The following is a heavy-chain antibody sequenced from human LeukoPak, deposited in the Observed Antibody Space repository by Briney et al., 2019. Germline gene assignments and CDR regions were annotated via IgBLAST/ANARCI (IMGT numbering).Heavy chain of an antibody. CDR1: GHTFTDYY. CDR2: IIPILGIA. CDR3: ARPSRPYYYDNL. D-gene: IGHD3-22*01. Sequence: ASVKVSCKASGHTFTDYYMHWVRQAPGQGLEWMGRIIPILGIANYAQKFQGRVTITADKSTSTAYMELSSLRSEDTAVYYCARPSRPYYYDNLWGQGTLVTVSS. V-gene: IGHV1-69*02. J-gene: IGHJ4*02.